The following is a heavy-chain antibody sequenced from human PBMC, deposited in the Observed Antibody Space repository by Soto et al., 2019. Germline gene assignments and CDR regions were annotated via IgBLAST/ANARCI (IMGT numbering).Heavy chain of an antibody. CDR1: GYTFTSYA. J-gene: IGHJ6*01. CDR3: ARAPGYCSSTSCYTVFGDYYYGMDV. Sequence: QVQLVQSGAEVKKPGASVKVSCKASGYTFTSYAMHWVRQAPGQRLEWMGWINAGNGNTKYSQKFQGRVTITADESTSTAYMELSSLRSEDTAVYYCARAPGYCSSTSCYTVFGDYYYGMDVW. D-gene: IGHD2-2*02. CDR2: INAGNGNT. V-gene: IGHV1-3*01.